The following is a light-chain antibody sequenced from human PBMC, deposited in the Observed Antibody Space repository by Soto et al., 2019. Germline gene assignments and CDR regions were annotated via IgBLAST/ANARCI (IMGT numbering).Light chain of an antibody. Sequence: QSVLTQPPSLSAAPGQKVTISCSGSSSNIGRNSVSWYQHLPGTAPKLLICDNDKRPSGIPDRFSGSKSGTSATLGITGLQTGDEADYYCGAWDNSLTVVVFGGGTKLTVL. CDR2: DND. CDR1: SSNIGRNS. J-gene: IGLJ2*01. CDR3: GAWDNSLTVVV. V-gene: IGLV1-51*01.